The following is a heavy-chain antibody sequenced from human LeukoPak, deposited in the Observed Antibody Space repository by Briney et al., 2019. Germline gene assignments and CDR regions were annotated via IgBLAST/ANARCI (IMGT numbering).Heavy chain of an antibody. CDR2: IIPIFGTA. CDR3: ARDRYSGFYPMYDAFDI. J-gene: IGHJ3*02. D-gene: IGHD1-26*01. CDR1: GGTFSSYA. Sequence: SVKVSCKASGGTFSSYAISWVRQAPGQGLEWMGGIIPIFGTANYAQKFQGRVTITADESTSTAYMELSSLRSEDTAVYYCARDRYSGFYPMYDAFDIWGQGTMVTVSS. V-gene: IGHV1-69*13.